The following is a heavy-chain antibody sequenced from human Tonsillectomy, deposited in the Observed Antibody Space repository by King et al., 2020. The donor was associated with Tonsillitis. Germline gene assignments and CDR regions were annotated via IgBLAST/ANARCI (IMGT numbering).Heavy chain of an antibody. D-gene: IGHD3-16*02. V-gene: IGHV3-23*04. CDR3: AKFSVRRFDY. CDR1: GFTFSSYA. CDR2: ISGRGGSP. Sequence: VQLVESGGGLVQPGGSLRLSCAASGFTFSSYALSWVRHVPGEGLGWGSAISGRGGSPYYADSGKGRFTISRDNSKNTLYLQMNSLRAEDTAVYYCAKFSVRRFDYWGQGTLVTVSS. J-gene: IGHJ4*02.